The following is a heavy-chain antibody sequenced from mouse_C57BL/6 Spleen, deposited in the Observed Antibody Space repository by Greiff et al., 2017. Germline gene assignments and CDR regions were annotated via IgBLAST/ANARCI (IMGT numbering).Heavy chain of an antibody. Sequence: EVKLMESGGGLVKPGGSLKLSCAASGFTFSSYAMSWVRQTPEKRLEWVATISDGGSYTYYPDNVKGRFTIYRDNPKNNLYLQMSHLKSEDTAMYYCARCYYGSTHYYAMYDWGPGISVTVSS. CDR2: ISDGGSYT. CDR3: ARCYYGSTHYYAMYD. D-gene: IGHD1-1*01. J-gene: IGHJ4*01. V-gene: IGHV5-4*03. CDR1: GFTFSSYA.